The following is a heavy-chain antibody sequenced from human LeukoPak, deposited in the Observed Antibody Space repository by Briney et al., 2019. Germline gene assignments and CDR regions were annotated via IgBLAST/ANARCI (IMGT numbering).Heavy chain of an antibody. CDR3: ASSSDGYSYGFLDY. V-gene: IGHV4-39*07. J-gene: IGHJ4*02. Sequence: PSETLSLTCTVSGVSITRTSYYWGWIRQSPGKGLEWIASLSFVGRTYYNLSLKSRVAVSIDTSKNQFSLKLSSVTAADTAVYYCASSSDGYSYGFLDYWGQGTLVTVSS. D-gene: IGHD5-18*01. CDR1: GVSITRTSYY. CDR2: LSFVGRT.